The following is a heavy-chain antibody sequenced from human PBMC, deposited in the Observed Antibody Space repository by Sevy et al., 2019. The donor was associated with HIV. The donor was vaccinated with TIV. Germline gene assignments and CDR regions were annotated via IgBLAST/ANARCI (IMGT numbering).Heavy chain of an antibody. J-gene: IGHJ3*02. D-gene: IGHD4-17*01. V-gene: IGHV4-34*01. CDR1: GGSFSGYY. CDR2: INHSGST. CDR3: AGDHDYGDYGAFDI. Sequence: SETLSLTCAVYGGSFSGYYWSWIRQPPGKGLEWIGEINHSGSTNYNPSLKSRVTISVETSKNQFSLKLSSVTAADTAVYYCAGDHDYGDYGAFDIWGQGTMVTVSS.